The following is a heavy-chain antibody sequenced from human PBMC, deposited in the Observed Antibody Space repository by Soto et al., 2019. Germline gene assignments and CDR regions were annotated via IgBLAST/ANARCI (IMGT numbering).Heavy chain of an antibody. V-gene: IGHV5-51*01. CDR1: GYSFTSYW. CDR3: ARFRSGYSLYYYYGMDV. Sequence: PGESLKISCKGSGYSFTSYWIGWVRQMPGKGLEWMGIIYPGDSDTRYSPSFQGQVTISADKSISTAYLQWSSLKASDTAMYYCARFRSGYSLYYYYGMDVWGQGTTVTVSS. J-gene: IGHJ6*02. CDR2: IYPGDSDT. D-gene: IGHD3-3*01.